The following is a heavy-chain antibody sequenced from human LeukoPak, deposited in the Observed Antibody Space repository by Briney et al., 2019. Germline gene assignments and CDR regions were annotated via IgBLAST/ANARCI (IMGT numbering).Heavy chain of an antibody. CDR2: INPNSGGT. CDR1: GYTFTGYY. V-gene: IGHV1-2*06. Sequence: ASVKVSCKASGYTFTGYYMHWVRQAPGQGLEWMGRINPNSGGTNYAQKFQGRVTMTRDTSISTAYMELSRLRSDDTAVYYCARDRYCSSTSCPMVFDPWGQGTLVTVSS. J-gene: IGHJ5*02. D-gene: IGHD2-2*01. CDR3: ARDRYCSSTSCPMVFDP.